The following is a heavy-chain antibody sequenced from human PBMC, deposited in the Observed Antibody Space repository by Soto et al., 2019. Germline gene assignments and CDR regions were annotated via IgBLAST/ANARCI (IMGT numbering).Heavy chain of an antibody. CDR2: IYYSRST. V-gene: IGHV4-30-4*01. CDR1: GGSISSGDYY. CDR3: ARRRWLQEAWDAFDI. D-gene: IGHD5-12*01. J-gene: IGHJ3*02. Sequence: QVQLQESGPGLVKPSQTLSLTCTVSGGSISSGDYYWSWIRQPPGKGLEWIGYIYYSRSTYYNPSLKSRVTISVDTSKNQFSLKLSSVTAADTAVYYCARRRWLQEAWDAFDIWGQGTMVTVSS.